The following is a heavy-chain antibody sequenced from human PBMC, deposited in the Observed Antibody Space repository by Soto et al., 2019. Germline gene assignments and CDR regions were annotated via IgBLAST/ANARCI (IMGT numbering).Heavy chain of an antibody. CDR1: GFTFSYYS. V-gene: IGHV3-21*01. CDR3: ARDPVGVDSTFFFDA. Sequence: GGSLRLSCAASGFTFSYYSMTWVRQSPGRGLEWVSSISSSTTYISYADSVRGRFTISRDNAKNSLYLQMSSLRADDTAVYYCARDPVGVDSTFFFDAWGQGTLVTVSS. CDR2: ISSSTTYI. D-gene: IGHD2-21*01. J-gene: IGHJ4*02.